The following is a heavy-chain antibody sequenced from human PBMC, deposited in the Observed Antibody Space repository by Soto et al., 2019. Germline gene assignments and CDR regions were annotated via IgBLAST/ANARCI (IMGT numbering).Heavy chain of an antibody. D-gene: IGHD2-21*02. CDR1: GFTFGTYN. Sequence: EVQLVESGGGLVKPGGSLRLSCAASGFTFGTYNMNWVRQAPGKGLEWVSSIGTTSSYIYYADSVRGRFTISRDNARDSLYLQMSSLRAEDTAVYYSARVMCGDCSTYYYYSMDVWGQGTTVTVSS. CDR2: IGTTSSYI. V-gene: IGHV3-21*01. CDR3: ARVMCGDCSTYYYYSMDV. J-gene: IGHJ6*02.